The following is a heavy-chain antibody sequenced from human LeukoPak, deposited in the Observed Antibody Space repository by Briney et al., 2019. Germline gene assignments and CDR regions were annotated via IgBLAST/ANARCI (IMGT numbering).Heavy chain of an antibody. CDR2: VYSSGST. CDR3: ARDQQLAYCGGDCFSAN. Sequence: SQTLSLTCTVSGGSISSGGYYWSWIRQPAGKGLEWIGRVYSSGSTDYDPSLQSRVTMSLDTSKNQFSLKVNSVTATDTATYYCARDQQLAYCGGDCFSANWGQGTLVTVSS. D-gene: IGHD2-21*02. J-gene: IGHJ4*01. CDR1: GGSISSGGYY. V-gene: IGHV4-61*02.